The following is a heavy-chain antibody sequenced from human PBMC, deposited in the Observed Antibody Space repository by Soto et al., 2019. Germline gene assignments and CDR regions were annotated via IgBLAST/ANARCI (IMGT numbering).Heavy chain of an antibody. CDR1: GGSISSGGYS. D-gene: IGHD7-27*01. J-gene: IGHJ5*02. CDR3: TRVPGP. Sequence: SETLSLTCAVSGGSISSGGYSWSWIRQPPGKGLEWIGYIYHSGSTYYNPSLKGRVTISVDRSKNQFSLKLSSVTAADTAVYYCTRVPGPWGQGTLVTVSS. V-gene: IGHV4-30-2*01. CDR2: IYHSGST.